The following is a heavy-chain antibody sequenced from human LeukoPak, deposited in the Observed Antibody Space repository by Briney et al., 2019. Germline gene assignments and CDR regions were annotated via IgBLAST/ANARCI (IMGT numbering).Heavy chain of an antibody. CDR3: ARDSSGCSHDAFDI. CDR2: ISSSGSTI. J-gene: IGHJ3*02. D-gene: IGHD6-19*01. V-gene: IGHV3-48*03. CDR1: GFTFSRYE. Sequence: PGGSLRLSCAASGFTFSRYEMNWVRQAPRKGLEWVSYISSSGSTIYYTDSVKGRFTISRDNAKNSLYLQMNSLRAEDTAIYYCARDSSGCSHDAFDIWGQGTMVTVSS.